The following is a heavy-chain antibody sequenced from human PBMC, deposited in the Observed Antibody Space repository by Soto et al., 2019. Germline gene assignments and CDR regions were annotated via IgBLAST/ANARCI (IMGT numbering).Heavy chain of an antibody. CDR1: GYSFSDYY. Sequence: GASVKVSCKASGYSFSDYYIHWVRQAPGQGLEWMGWINPDSGITNSAQKFQGRVTLTGDTSINTAYLDLSRLASDDTALYYCARDSGRSLASARLEHWGQGTLVTVSS. D-gene: IGHD6-19*01. CDR3: ARDSGRSLASARLEH. J-gene: IGHJ4*02. CDR2: INPDSGIT. V-gene: IGHV1-2*02.